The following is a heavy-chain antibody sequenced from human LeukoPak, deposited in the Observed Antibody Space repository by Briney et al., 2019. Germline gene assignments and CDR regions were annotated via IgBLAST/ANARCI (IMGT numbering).Heavy chain of an antibody. J-gene: IGHJ4*02. D-gene: IGHD6-19*01. CDR3: ARVMIAVAGISDY. CDR2: IYYSGST. V-gene: IGHV4-39*07. CDR1: GGSISSSSYY. Sequence: SETLSLTCTVSGGSISSSSYYWGWIRQPPGKGLEWIGSIYYSGSTYYNPSLKSRVTISVDTSKNQFSLKLSSVTAADTAVYYCARVMIAVAGISDYWGQGTLVTVSS.